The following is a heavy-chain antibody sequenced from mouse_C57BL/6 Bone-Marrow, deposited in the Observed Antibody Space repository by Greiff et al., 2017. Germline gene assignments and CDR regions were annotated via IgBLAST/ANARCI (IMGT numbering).Heavy chain of an antibody. CDR2: ISYDGSN. CDR3: ARAHYYGSSYYDY. CDR1: GYSITSGYY. Sequence: EVQLVESGPGLVKPSQSLSLTCSVTGYSITSGYYWNWIRQFPGNKLEWMGYISYDGSNNYNPSLKNRISFTRDTSKNQFFLKLNSVTTEDTATYYCARAHYYGSSYYDYWGQGTTLTVSS. J-gene: IGHJ2*01. D-gene: IGHD1-1*01. V-gene: IGHV3-6*01.